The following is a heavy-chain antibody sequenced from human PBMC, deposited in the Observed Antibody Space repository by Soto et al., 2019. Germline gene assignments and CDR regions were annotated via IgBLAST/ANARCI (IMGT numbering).Heavy chain of an antibody. CDR2: INHSGST. J-gene: IGHJ4*02. V-gene: IGHV4-34*01. CDR1: VGSFSGYY. Sequence: PSETLSLTCAVYVGSFSGYYWSWIRQPPGKGLEWIGEINHSGSTNYNPSLKSRVTISVDTSKNQFSLKLSSVTAADAAVYYCAGGTYSSSVDYRGQGTLVTSPQ. CDR3: AGGTYSSSVDY. D-gene: IGHD6-13*01.